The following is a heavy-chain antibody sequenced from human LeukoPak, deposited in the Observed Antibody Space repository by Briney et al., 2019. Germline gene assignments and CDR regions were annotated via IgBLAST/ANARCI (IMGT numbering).Heavy chain of an antibody. CDR1: GFTFSGSA. CDR3: TRLTVTTSFDY. J-gene: IGHJ4*02. D-gene: IGHD4-17*01. CDR2: IRSKASSYAT. V-gene: IGHV3-73*01. Sequence: PGGSLRLSCAASGFTFSGSAMHWVRQASGKGLEWVSRIRSKASSYATAYAASVKGRFTISRDDSKNTAYLQMNSLKTEDTAVYYCTRLTVTTSFDYWGQGTLVTVSS.